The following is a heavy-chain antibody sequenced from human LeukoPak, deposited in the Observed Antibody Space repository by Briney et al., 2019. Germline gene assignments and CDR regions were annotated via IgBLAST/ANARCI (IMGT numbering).Heavy chain of an antibody. CDR2: ISGSGGST. V-gene: IGHV3-23*01. Sequence: GGSLRLSCAASRFTFNSYAMSWVRQAPGKGLEWVSAISGSGGSTYYADSVKGRFTISRDNSKNTLYLQMNSLRAEDTAIYYCARVGSRYCSGANCYDGFWGQGTLVSVSS. D-gene: IGHD2-15*01. J-gene: IGHJ4*02. CDR1: RFTFNSYA. CDR3: ARVGSRYCSGANCYDGF.